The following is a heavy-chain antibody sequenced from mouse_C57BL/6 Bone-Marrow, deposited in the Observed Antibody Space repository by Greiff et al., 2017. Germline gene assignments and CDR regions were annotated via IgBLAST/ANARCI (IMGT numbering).Heavy chain of an antibody. D-gene: IGHD2-1*01. CDR1: GYSITSGYY. Sequence: EVKLVESGPGLVKPSQSLSLTCSVTGYSITSGYYWNWIRQFPGNKLEWMGYISYDGSNNYNPSLKNRISITRDTSKNQFFLKLNSVTTEDTATYYCADYGNLYFDVWGTGTTVTVSS. CDR2: ISYDGSN. CDR3: ADYGNLYFDV. V-gene: IGHV3-6*01. J-gene: IGHJ1*03.